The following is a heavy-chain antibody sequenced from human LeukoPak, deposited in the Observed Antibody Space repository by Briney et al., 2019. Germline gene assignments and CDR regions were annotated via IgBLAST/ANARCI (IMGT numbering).Heavy chain of an antibody. V-gene: IGHV3-30*04. CDR1: GVSLSNYA. Sequence: GGSLRLSCTASGVSLSNYAMHWVRRPPGRGLEWVAVISFDGTNKYYRDSVEGRFSVSRDNSKNTLYLQMNSLRPDDTAMYYCATDYGDYEPIDYWGQGTLVTVSS. CDR3: ATDYGDYEPIDY. CDR2: ISFDGTNK. D-gene: IGHD4-17*01. J-gene: IGHJ4*02.